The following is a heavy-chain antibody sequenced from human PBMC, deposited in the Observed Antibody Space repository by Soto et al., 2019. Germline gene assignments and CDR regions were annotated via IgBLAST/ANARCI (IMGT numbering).Heavy chain of an antibody. J-gene: IGHJ6*02. V-gene: IGHV3-23*01. Sequence: GGSLRLSCAASGFTFSSYAMSWVRQAPGKGLEWVSAISGSGGSTYYADSVKGRFTISRDNSKNTLYLQMNSLRAEDTAVYYCAKDAMNGGNYYYYYGMDVWGQGTTVTVSS. CDR3: AKDAMNGGNYYYYYGMDV. D-gene: IGHD2-15*01. CDR2: ISGSGGST. CDR1: GFTFSSYA.